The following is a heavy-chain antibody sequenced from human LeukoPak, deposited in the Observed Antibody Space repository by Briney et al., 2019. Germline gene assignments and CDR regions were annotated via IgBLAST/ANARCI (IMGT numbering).Heavy chain of an antibody. CDR2: INHSGST. CDR1: GFTFSYYS. CDR3: ARVDYSSSSGLRLFDS. V-gene: IGHV4-34*01. J-gene: IGHJ4*02. Sequence: GSLRLSCAASGFTFSYYSMNWVRQAPGKGLEWIGEINHSGSTNYNPSLKSRVTISVDTSKNQLSLKLSSVTAADTAVYYCARVDYSSSSGLRLFDSWGQGTLVTVSS. D-gene: IGHD6-6*01.